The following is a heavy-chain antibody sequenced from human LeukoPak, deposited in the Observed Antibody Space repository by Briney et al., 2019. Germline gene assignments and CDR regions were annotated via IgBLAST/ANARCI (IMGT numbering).Heavy chain of an antibody. CDR3: ASKRIYYDSSHDY. CDR2: ISGSGGST. J-gene: IGHJ4*02. Sequence: GGSLRLSCAASGFTFSSYAMSWVRQAPGKGLEWVSAISGSGGSTYYADSMKGRFTISRDNSKNTLYLQMNSLRAEDTAVYYCASKRIYYDSSHDYWGQGTLVTVSS. CDR1: GFTFSSYA. V-gene: IGHV3-23*01. D-gene: IGHD3-22*01.